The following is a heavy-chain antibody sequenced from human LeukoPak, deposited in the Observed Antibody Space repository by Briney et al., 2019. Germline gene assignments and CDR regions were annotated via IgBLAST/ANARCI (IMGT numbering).Heavy chain of an antibody. V-gene: IGHV4-59*01. Sequence: PSETLSLTCTVSGGSISDYYWSWIRQPPGKGLEWIGYIYYSGSTNYNPSLKNRVTISVDTSKNQFSLKLSSVTAADTAVYYCAREAAAGGDAFDIWGQGTTVTVSS. CDR3: AREAAAGGDAFDI. CDR1: GGSISDYY. D-gene: IGHD6-13*01. CDR2: IYYSGST. J-gene: IGHJ3*02.